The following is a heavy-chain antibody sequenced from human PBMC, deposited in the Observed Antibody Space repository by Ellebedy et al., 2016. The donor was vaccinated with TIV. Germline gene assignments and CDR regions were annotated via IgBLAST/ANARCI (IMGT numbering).Heavy chain of an antibody. J-gene: IGHJ4*02. V-gene: IGHV3-74*01. CDR1: GFTFSSYW. Sequence: GESLKISCAASGFTFSSYWMHWVWQAPGKGLVWVSRINSDGSSTSYADSVKGRFTISRDNAKNTLYLQMNSLRAEDTAVYYCARGVGAARITPMGYWGQGTLVTVSS. D-gene: IGHD1-26*01. CDR2: INSDGSST. CDR3: ARGVGAARITPMGY.